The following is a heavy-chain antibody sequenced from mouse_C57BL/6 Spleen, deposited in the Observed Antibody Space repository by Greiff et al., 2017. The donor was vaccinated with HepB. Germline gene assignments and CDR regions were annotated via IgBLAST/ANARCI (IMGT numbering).Heavy chain of an antibody. CDR3: ARLEDYDSWYFDV. D-gene: IGHD2-4*01. Sequence: EVKLMESGGGLVKPGGSLKLSCAASGFTFSSYTMSWVRQTPEKRLEWVATISGGGGNTYYPDSEKGRFTISRDNAKNTLYLQMSSLRSEDTALYYCARLEDYDSWYFDVWGTGTTVTVSS. J-gene: IGHJ1*03. CDR1: GFTFSSYT. V-gene: IGHV5-9*01. CDR2: ISGGGGNT.